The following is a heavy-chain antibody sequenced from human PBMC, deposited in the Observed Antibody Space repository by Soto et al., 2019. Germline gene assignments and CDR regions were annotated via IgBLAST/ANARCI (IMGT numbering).Heavy chain of an antibody. CDR1: GYTFTSYG. CDR2: ISAYNGNT. D-gene: IGHD4-17*01. Sequence: ASVKVSCKASGYTFTSYGISWVRQAPGQGLEWMGWISAYNGNTNYAQKLQGRVTMTTDTSTSTAYMELRSLRSDDTAVYYCARHGDPDYYYYYMDVWGKGTTVTVSS. V-gene: IGHV1-18*01. CDR3: ARHGDPDYYYYYMDV. J-gene: IGHJ6*03.